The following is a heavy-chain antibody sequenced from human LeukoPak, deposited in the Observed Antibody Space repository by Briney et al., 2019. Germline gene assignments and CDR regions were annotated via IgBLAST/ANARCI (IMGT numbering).Heavy chain of an antibody. J-gene: IGHJ4*02. Sequence: GGSLRLSCAASGFTFSNYIINWVRQAPGKGLEWVSSISSTSNYIYYANSVKGRFTISRDNAKNSLYLQMNSLRAEDTAVYYCARDSGYDLYYFDYWGQGTLVTVSS. CDR1: GFTFSNYI. D-gene: IGHD5-12*01. V-gene: IGHV3-21*01. CDR2: ISSTSNYI. CDR3: ARDSGYDLYYFDY.